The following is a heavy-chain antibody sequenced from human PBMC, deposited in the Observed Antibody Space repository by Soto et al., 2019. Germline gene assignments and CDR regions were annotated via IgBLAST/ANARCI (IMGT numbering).Heavy chain of an antibody. D-gene: IGHD6-19*01. V-gene: IGHV5-51*01. Sequence: PGESLKISCKGSGYSFTSYWIGWVGQLPGKGLEWMGIIYPGDSDTRYSPSFQGQVTISADKSISTAYLQWSSLKASDTAMYYCARRSFAVAGSSVEGYWGQGTLVTVSS. CDR1: GYSFTSYW. CDR3: ARRSFAVAGSSVEGY. CDR2: IYPGDSDT. J-gene: IGHJ4*02.